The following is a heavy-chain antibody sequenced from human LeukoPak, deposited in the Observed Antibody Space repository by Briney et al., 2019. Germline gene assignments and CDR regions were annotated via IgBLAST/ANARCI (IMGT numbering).Heavy chain of an antibody. CDR2: SYSDTNT. V-gene: IGHV3-53*01. CDR3: VRKNRDFNAAFDI. Sequence: GGSLRLSCTASGFTVSNNYMSWVRQAPGKGLEWVSISYSDTNTNYADSVKGRFTISRDTSQNTLSLQMNSLRAEETAVYYCVRKNRDFNAAFDIWGQGTVVTVSA. D-gene: IGHD1-14*01. CDR1: GFTVSNNY. J-gene: IGHJ3*02.